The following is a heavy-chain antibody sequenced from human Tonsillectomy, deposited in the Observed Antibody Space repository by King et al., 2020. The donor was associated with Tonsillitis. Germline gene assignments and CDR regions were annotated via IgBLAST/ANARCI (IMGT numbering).Heavy chain of an antibody. CDR3: AGMHYGVVMHYGMDV. CDR2: ISGSGGIT. V-gene: IGHV3-23*04. J-gene: IGHJ6*02. D-gene: IGHD3-3*01. Sequence: VQLVESGGGLVQPGGSLRLSCTASGFTFSSYAMSWVRQAPGKGLEWVSGISGSGGITYDADSVKGRFIISRDNSKNTLFLQMNSLRAEDTAVYYCAGMHYGVVMHYGMDVWGQGATVTVSS. CDR1: GFTFSSYA.